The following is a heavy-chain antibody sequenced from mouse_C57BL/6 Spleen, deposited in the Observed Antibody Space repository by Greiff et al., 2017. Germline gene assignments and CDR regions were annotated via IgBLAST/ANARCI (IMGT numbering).Heavy chain of an antibody. Sequence: VQLQQPGPELVKPGASVKISCKASGYAFSSSWMNWVKQRPGKGLEWIGRIYPGDGDTNYNGKFKGKATLTADKSSSTAYMQLSSLTSEDSAVYGCARLGGWEDYFDYWGQGTTLTVSS. V-gene: IGHV1-82*01. CDR1: GYAFSSSW. J-gene: IGHJ2*01. D-gene: IGHD3-3*01. CDR3: ARLGGWEDYFDY. CDR2: IYPGDGDT.